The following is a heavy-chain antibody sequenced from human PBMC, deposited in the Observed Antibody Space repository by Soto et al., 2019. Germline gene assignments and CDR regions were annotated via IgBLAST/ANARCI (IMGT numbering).Heavy chain of an antibody. Sequence: QVQLQESGPGLVKPSGTLSLTCAVSGGSISSSNWWSWVRQPPGKGLEWIGEIYHSGSTNYNPSPKRRVTISVDKSKNQFSLKLSSGTAADTAVYYCAIVISSSWSPLYYFDYWGQGTLVTVSS. CDR1: GGSISSSNW. CDR2: IYHSGST. CDR3: AIVISSSWSPLYYFDY. V-gene: IGHV4-4*02. D-gene: IGHD6-13*01. J-gene: IGHJ4*02.